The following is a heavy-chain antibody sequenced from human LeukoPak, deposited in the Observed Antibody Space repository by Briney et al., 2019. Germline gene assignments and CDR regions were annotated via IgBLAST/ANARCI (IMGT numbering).Heavy chain of an antibody. CDR1: GYPFTTYG. CDR3: AREWWGYDVLTGDNWFDP. CDR2: ISTYNGDT. J-gene: IGHJ5*02. D-gene: IGHD3-9*01. Sequence: AASVKVSCKASGYPFTTYGISWVRQAPGQGLEWMGWISTYNGDTNYAQKFQGRVTMTTDTSTGTAYIELRSLTSDDTAAYYCAREWWGYDVLTGDNWFDPWGQGTLVTVSS. V-gene: IGHV1-18*01.